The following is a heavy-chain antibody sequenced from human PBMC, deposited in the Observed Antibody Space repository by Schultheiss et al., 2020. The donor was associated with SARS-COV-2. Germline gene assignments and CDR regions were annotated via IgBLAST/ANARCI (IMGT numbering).Heavy chain of an antibody. Sequence: GESLKISCAASGFTFSSYAMHWVRQAPGKGLEWVAVISYDGSNKYYADSVKGRFTISRDNSKNTLYLQMNSLRAEDTAVYYCASLYSSSWYGVDYWGQGTLVTVSS. CDR3: ASLYSSSWYGVDY. J-gene: IGHJ4*02. V-gene: IGHV3-30-3*01. D-gene: IGHD6-13*01. CDR2: ISYDGSNK. CDR1: GFTFSSYA.